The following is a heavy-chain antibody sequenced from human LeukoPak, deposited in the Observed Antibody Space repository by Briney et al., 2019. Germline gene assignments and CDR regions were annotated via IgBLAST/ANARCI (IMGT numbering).Heavy chain of an antibody. D-gene: IGHD3-10*01. Sequence: DPSETLSLTCAVHGGSFSGYYWSWIRQPPGKGLEWIGEINHSGSTNYNPSLKSRVTISVDTTKTQFSLNLSSVTAADTAVYYCARGSGTLDIWGQGTMVTVSS. J-gene: IGHJ3*02. CDR1: GGSFSGYY. CDR3: ARGSGTLDI. V-gene: IGHV4-34*01. CDR2: INHSGST.